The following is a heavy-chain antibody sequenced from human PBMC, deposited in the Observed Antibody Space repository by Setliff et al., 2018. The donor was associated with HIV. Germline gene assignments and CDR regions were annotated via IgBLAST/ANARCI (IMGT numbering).Heavy chain of an antibody. V-gene: IGHV4-59*01. D-gene: IGHD6-19*01. CDR2: IYYSGST. CDR3: ARDNGVAGFDY. CDR1: GGSISSYY. Sequence: SETLSLTCTVSGGSISSYYWSWIRQPPGKGLEWIGYIYYSGSTNYNPPLKSRVTISVDTSKNQFSLNLSSVTAADTAVYYCARDNGVAGFDYWGQGTLVTVSS. J-gene: IGHJ4*02.